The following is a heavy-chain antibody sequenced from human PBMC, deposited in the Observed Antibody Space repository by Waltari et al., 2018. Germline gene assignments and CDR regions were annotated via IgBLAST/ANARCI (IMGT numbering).Heavy chain of an antibody. CDR1: GFTVSNNY. V-gene: IGHV3-53*01. Sequence: EVQLVESGGGLIQPGGSLRLSCAASGFTVSNNYMSWVRQAPGKGLEWVSVIYSGGITYYADSVKGRFTISRDNSKNTLYLQMNSLRAEDTAVYYCARGPSSSIGIWFDPWGQGTLVTVSS. CDR2: IYSGGIT. CDR3: ARGPSSSIGIWFDP. D-gene: IGHD6-13*01. J-gene: IGHJ5*02.